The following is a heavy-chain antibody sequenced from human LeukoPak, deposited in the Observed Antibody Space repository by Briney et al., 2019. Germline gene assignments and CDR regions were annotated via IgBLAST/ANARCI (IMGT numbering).Heavy chain of an antibody. J-gene: IGHJ4*02. Sequence: PGGSLRLSCAASGFTFSIYAMSWVRQAPGKGLEWVSAISGSGGSTYYADSVKGRFTISRDNSKNTLYLQMNSLRAEDTAVYYCAKADELLWFGELSIFDYWGQGTLVTVSS. CDR1: GFTFSIYA. CDR2: ISGSGGST. V-gene: IGHV3-23*01. D-gene: IGHD3-10*01. CDR3: AKADELLWFGELSIFDY.